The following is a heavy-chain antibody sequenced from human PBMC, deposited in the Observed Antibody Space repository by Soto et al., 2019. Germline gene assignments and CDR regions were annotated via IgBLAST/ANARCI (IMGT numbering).Heavy chain of an antibody. J-gene: IGHJ6*02. V-gene: IGHV1-69*13. CDR3: ARGGGPPSMVTLDYYYGMDV. CDR2: IIPIFGTA. Sequence: SVKVSCKASGGTFSSYAISWVRQAPGQGLEWMGGIIPIFGTANYAQKFQGRVTITADESTSTAYMELSSLRSEDTAVYYCARGGGPPSMVTLDYYYGMDVWGQGITGTVSS. D-gene: IGHD5-18*01. CDR1: GGTFSSYA.